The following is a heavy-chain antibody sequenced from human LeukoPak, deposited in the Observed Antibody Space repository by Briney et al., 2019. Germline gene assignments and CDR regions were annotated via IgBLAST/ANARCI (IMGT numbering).Heavy chain of an antibody. V-gene: IGHV1-18*01. CDR3: ARTRGTHISMAYLDS. D-gene: IGHD2/OR15-2a*01. Sequence: ASVKVSCKASGYTFTSYGISWVRQAPGQGLEWMGWISAYNGNTNYAQKLQGRATMTTDTSTSTAYMELRSLRSDDTAVYYCARTRGTHISMAYLDSWGQGTLVTVSS. CDR2: ISAYNGNT. CDR1: GYTFTSYG. J-gene: IGHJ4*02.